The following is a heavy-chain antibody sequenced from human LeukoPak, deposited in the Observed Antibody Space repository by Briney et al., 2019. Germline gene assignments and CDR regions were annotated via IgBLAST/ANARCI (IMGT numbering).Heavy chain of an antibody. Sequence: SETLSLTCTVSGGSISSGDYYWSWIRQPPGKGLEWIGYIYYSGSTYYNPSHKSRVTISVDTSKNQFSLKLSSVTAADTAVYYCARRTRSTKAFDYWGQGTLVTVSS. J-gene: IGHJ4*02. CDR3: ARRTRSTKAFDY. D-gene: IGHD2-2*01. V-gene: IGHV4-30-4*08. CDR2: IYYSGST. CDR1: GGSISSGDYY.